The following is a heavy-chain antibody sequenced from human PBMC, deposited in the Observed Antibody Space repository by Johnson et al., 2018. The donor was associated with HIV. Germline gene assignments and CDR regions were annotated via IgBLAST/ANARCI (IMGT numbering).Heavy chain of an antibody. D-gene: IGHD6-6*01. Sequence: VQLVESGGGLVQPGGSLRLSCVASGFTFSDYDMHWVRQTTGKVLEWVSAIGIAGDTYYPGSVKGRFTISRDNSKNTLYLQMNSLRADDTAVYYCARVASIALRPDAFDIWGQGTMVTVSS. CDR2: IGIAGDT. CDR3: ARVASIALRPDAFDI. CDR1: GFTFSDYD. J-gene: IGHJ3*02. V-gene: IGHV3-13*01.